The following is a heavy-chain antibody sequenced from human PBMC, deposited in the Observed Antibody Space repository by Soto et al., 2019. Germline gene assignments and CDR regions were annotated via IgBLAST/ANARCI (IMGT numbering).Heavy chain of an antibody. J-gene: IGHJ4*02. Sequence: VASVKVSCKASGYTVTNYVIHWVRQAPGQGLEWMGSITPIYPTTNYAEKFQGRLTVTADGSTNTAYMELNSLTSEDTAVYYCARIPRYSFPTSDDLDSWGQGTLVTVSS. CDR1: GYTVTNYV. CDR2: ITPIYPTT. CDR3: ARIPRYSFPTSDDLDS. V-gene: IGHV1-69*13. D-gene: IGHD5-18*01.